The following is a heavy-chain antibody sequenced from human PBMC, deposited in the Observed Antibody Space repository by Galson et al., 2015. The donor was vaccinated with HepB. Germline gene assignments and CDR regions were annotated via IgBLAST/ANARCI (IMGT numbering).Heavy chain of an antibody. D-gene: IGHD1-1*01. J-gene: IGHJ6*03. CDR2: IYPGDSDT. V-gene: IGHV5-51*01. CDR3: ARSRYGQYYYYYMDV. CDR1: GYSFTSYW. Sequence: QSGAEVKKPGESLKISCMGSGYSFTSYWIGWVRQMPGKGLEWMGIIYPGDSDTRYSPSFQGQVTISADKSISTAYLQWSSLKASDTAMYYCARSRYGQYYYYYMDVWGKGTTVTVSS.